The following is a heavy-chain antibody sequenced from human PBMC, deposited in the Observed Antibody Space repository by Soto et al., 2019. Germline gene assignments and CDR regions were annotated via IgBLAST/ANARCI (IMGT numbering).Heavy chain of an antibody. Sequence: EVQLVESGGGLVKPGGSLRLSCAASGFTFSTYSMNWVRQAPGKGLEWVPSISSSNSYIYYADSVKGRFTISRDNAKNSLYLQMNSLRAEDTAVYYCARGGIVGEKAFDIWGQGTMVTVSS. CDR3: ARGGIVGEKAFDI. CDR1: GFTFSTYS. J-gene: IGHJ3*02. CDR2: ISSSNSYI. D-gene: IGHD1-26*01. V-gene: IGHV3-21*01.